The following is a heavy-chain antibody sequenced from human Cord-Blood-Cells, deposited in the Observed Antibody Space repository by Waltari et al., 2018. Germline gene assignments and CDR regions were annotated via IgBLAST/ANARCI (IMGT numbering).Heavy chain of an antibody. CDR3: ARAEIVVVPAANWFDP. D-gene: IGHD2-2*01. CDR1: GGSISSGGYY. Sequence: QVQLQESGPGLVKPSQTLSLTCTVSGGSISSGGYYWSWIRQHPGKGLEWIGYIYYSGSTYYNPSLKSRVTISVDTSKNQFSLKLSSVTAADTAVYYYARAEIVVVPAANWFDPWGQGTLVTVSS. V-gene: IGHV4-31*03. CDR2: IYYSGST. J-gene: IGHJ5*02.